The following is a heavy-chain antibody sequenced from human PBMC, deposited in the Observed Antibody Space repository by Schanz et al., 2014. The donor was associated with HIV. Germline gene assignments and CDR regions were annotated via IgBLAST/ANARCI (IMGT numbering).Heavy chain of an antibody. V-gene: IGHV3-30*18. D-gene: IGHD3-22*01. CDR3: AKDRNYYESKYRGKGXXXXXXXXXX. CDR2: ISYDGTKK. J-gene: IGHJ6*02. Sequence: WVRQAPGKGLEWVAVISYDGTKKHYADSVKGRFTISRDNSKXXXXLXXKSLRAEDAAVYYCAKDRNYYESKYRGKGXXXXXXXXXXWGQGTTVTVSS.